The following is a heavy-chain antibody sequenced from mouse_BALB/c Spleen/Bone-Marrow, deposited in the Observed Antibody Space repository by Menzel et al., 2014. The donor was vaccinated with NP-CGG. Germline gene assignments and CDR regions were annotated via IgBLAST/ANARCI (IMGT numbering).Heavy chain of an antibody. J-gene: IGHJ2*01. D-gene: IGHD4-1*01. CDR2: ICSGSSTI. Sequence: DVMLVESGGGLVQPGGSRRLSCAASGFTFSSFGMHWVRQAPEKGLEWVAYICSGSSTIFYADTVKGRFTISRDNPKNTLFLQMTSLRSEDTAIYYCTRGGNWEDFDYWGQGTTLTVSS. V-gene: IGHV5-17*02. CDR3: TRGGNWEDFDY. CDR1: GFTFSSFG.